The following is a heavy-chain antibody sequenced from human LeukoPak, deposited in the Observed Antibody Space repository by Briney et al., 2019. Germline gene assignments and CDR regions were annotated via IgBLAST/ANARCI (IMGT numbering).Heavy chain of an antibody. CDR3: TTENPGTMIVVVIPDY. Sequence: GGSLRLSCAASGFTFSSYGMHWVRQAPGKGLEWVAFIRYDGSNKYYADSVKGRFTISRDNSKNTLYLQVNSLKTEDTAVYYCTTENPGTMIVVVIPDYWGQGTLVTVAS. J-gene: IGHJ4*02. CDR1: GFTFSSYG. CDR2: IRYDGSNK. V-gene: IGHV3-30*02. D-gene: IGHD3-22*01.